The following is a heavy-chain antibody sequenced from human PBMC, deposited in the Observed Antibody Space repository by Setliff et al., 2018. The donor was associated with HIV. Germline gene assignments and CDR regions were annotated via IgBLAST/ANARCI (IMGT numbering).Heavy chain of an antibody. D-gene: IGHD6-13*01. V-gene: IGHV4-34*01. CDR2: INHRGDT. CDR1: GGSFSGYY. Sequence: ETLSLTCAVYGGSFSGYYWTWIRQPPGKGLEWIGDINHRGDTKYNPSLRSRVIISVDKSKNQFSLKVTSVTAADTAVYYCVTSSSWSSRLNFWGQGMLVTVSS. J-gene: IGHJ4*02. CDR3: VTSSSWSSRLNF.